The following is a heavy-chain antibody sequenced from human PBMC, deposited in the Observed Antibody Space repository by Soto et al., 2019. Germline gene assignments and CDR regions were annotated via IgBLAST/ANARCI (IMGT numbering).Heavy chain of an antibody. CDR1: GDSIRSSSY. CDR2: IYSTGNT. J-gene: IGHJ6*02. D-gene: IGHD6-13*01. Sequence: SGTLSLTCTVSGDSIRSSSYWGWIRQPAGKGLEWIGSIYSTGNTYYNPSLNSQVTISVDTSKNQFSLNVISVTAADTAVYYCRRSSRYSTDVWGQGTTVT. CDR3: RRSSRYSTDV. V-gene: IGHV4-39*01.